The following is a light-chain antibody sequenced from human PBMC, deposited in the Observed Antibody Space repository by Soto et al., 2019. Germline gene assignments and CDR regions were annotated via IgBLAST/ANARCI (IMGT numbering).Light chain of an antibody. V-gene: IGKV3-11*01. CDR1: QSVGGH. CDR3: QQRNNWPPSIT. J-gene: IGKJ5*01. CDR2: DAS. Sequence: EIVLTQSPATLSLSPGERATLSCRASQSVGGHLAWYQQKPGQAPRLLIYDASDRATGIPARFSGSGSETDLTLSLSRLEPDDFAVYYCQQRNNWPPSITFGQGTRLEIK.